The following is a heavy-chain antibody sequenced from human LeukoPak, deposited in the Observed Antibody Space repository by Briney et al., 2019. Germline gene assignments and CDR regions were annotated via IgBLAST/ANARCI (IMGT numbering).Heavy chain of an antibody. J-gene: IGHJ4*02. V-gene: IGHV3-7*01. Sequence: GGSLRLSCAASGFTLSTFWMSWVRQAPGKGLEWVANIKEDGSEKYYVDSMKGRFTVSREHAKKSLYLQMDTLRAEDTAVYYCARGGTFVSDYWGQGTLVTVSS. CDR1: GFTLSTFW. D-gene: IGHD1-1*01. CDR2: IKEDGSEK. CDR3: ARGGTFVSDY.